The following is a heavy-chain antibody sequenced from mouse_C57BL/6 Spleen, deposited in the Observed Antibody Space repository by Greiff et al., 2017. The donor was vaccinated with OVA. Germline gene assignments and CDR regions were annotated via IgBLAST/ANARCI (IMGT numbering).Heavy chain of an antibody. CDR3: VRDSAYDYDEYYFDY. CDR2: IRSKSSNYAT. Sequence: EVMLVESGGGLVQPKGSLKLSCAASGFTFNTYAMHWVRQAPGKGLEWVARIRSKSSNYATYYADSVKDRFTISRDDSQSMLYLQMNNLKTEDTAMYYGVRDSAYDYDEYYFDYWGQGTTLTVSS. CDR1: GFTFNTYA. V-gene: IGHV10-3*01. J-gene: IGHJ2*01. D-gene: IGHD2-4*01.